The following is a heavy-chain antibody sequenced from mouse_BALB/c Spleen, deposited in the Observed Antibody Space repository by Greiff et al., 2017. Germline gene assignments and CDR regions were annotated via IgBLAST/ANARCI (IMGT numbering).Heavy chain of an antibody. V-gene: IGHV1S56*01. CDR3: ATSRGQGAMDY. CDR2: IYPGDGST. J-gene: IGHJ4*01. Sequence: VQLQQSGPELVKPGASVKISCKASGYTFTSYDINWVKQRPGQGLEWIGWIYPGDGSTKYNEKFKGKATLTADKSSSTAYMQLSSLTSEYSAVYYCATSRGQGAMDYWGQGTSVTVSS. CDR1: GYTFTSYD. D-gene: IGHD3-1*01.